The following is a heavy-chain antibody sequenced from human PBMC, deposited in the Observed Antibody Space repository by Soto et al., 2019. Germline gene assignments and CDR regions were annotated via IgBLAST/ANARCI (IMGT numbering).Heavy chain of an antibody. CDR2: VSAYDGAT. Sequence: QVQLVQSGTEVVKPGASVRVSCKASGYVFTGWGISWVRQVPGQGLEWVGWVSAYDGATRSSEKLPGRISVTRDKSTSTVDMDLENLRRGDAAVYYFSRDRAGLLEFWGQGTLVTVSS. J-gene: IGHJ4*02. V-gene: IGHV1-18*01. CDR3: SRDRAGLLEF. D-gene: IGHD3-10*01. CDR1: GYVFTGWG.